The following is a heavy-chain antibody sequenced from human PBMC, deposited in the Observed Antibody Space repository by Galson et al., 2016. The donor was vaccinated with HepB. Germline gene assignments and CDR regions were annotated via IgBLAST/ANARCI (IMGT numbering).Heavy chain of an antibody. J-gene: IGHJ4*02. D-gene: IGHD5-18*01. Sequence: SVKVSCKASGDTFTNYYIHWVRQAPGQGLEWMGIINPSGLRAYYAQKFQGRVTMTRDTSTSTVYMEVSDLRSEDTAVYYCARETGYSNGRLDYWGQGTLVTVSS. CDR2: INPSGLRA. CDR1: GDTFTNYY. CDR3: ARETGYSNGRLDY. V-gene: IGHV1-46*01.